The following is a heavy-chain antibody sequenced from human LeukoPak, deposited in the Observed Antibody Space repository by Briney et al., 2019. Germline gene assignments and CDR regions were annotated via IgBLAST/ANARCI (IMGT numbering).Heavy chain of an antibody. Sequence: GGSLRLSCAVSGFTFITYAMSWVRQAPGKGLEWVSVFSGSGGSTYYADSVKGRFTISRDNSRNTLYLQMNSLRAEDTAVYYCAKAYYGDYYDYWGQGTLVTVSS. V-gene: IGHV3-23*01. CDR1: GFTFITYA. CDR2: FSGSGGST. CDR3: AKAYYGDYYDY. D-gene: IGHD3-3*01. J-gene: IGHJ4*02.